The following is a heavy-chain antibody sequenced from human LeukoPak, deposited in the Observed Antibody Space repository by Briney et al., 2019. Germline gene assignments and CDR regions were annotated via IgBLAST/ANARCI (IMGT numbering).Heavy chain of an antibody. CDR2: INSDGSST. D-gene: IGHD6-25*01. V-gene: IGHV3-74*01. CDR1: GFTFSSYW. CDR3: ARDRHIAAAGYYFDY. J-gene: IGHJ4*02. Sequence: GGSLRLSCAASGFTFSSYWMHWVRHAPGKGLVWVSRINSDGSSTSYADSVKGRFTISRDNAKNTLYLQMNSLRVEDTAVYYCARDRHIAAAGYYFDYWGQGTLVTVSS.